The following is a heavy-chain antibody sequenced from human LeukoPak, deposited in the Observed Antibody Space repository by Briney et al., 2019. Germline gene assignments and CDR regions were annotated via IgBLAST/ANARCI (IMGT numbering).Heavy chain of an antibody. CDR2: INPSGGST. Sequence: GASVKVSCKASGYTFTSYYMHWVRQAPGQGLEWMGIINPSGGSTSYAQKFQGRVTITRDTSASTAYMELSSLRSEDTAVYYCARASIAVAAIDYWGQGTLVTVSS. D-gene: IGHD6-19*01. V-gene: IGHV1-46*01. CDR1: GYTFTSYY. J-gene: IGHJ4*02. CDR3: ARASIAVAAIDY.